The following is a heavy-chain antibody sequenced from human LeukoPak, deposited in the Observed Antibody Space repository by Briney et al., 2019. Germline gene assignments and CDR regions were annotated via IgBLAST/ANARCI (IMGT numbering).Heavy chain of an antibody. CDR2: ISSSGSTI. CDR3: ARDSRYCSSTSCYHDAFDI. CDR1: GFTFSDYY. J-gene: IGHJ3*02. V-gene: IGHV3-11*01. D-gene: IGHD2-2*01. Sequence: GGSLRLSCAASGFTFSDYYMSWIRQAPGKGLEWVSYISSSGSTIYYADSVKGRFTISRDNAKNSLYLQMNSLRAEDTAVYYCARDSRYCSSTSCYHDAFDIWGQGTMVTVSS.